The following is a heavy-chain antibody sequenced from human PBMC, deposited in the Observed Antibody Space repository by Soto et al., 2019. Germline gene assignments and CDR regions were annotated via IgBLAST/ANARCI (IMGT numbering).Heavy chain of an antibody. J-gene: IGHJ4*02. Sequence: PGGSLRLSCAASGFTFSNAWMSWVRQAPGRGLEWVANIKEDGSEKYYVDSVKGRFTISRDNAKNSLYLQMNSLRVEDTAVYYCARATGADKEDYWGQGTLVTVSS. D-gene: IGHD3-10*01. CDR2: IKEDGSEK. CDR3: ARATGADKEDY. CDR1: GFTFSNAW. V-gene: IGHV3-7*04.